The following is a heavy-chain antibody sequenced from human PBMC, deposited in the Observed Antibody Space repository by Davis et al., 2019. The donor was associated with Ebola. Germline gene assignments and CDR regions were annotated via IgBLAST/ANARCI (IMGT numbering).Heavy chain of an antibody. V-gene: IGHV3-73*01. J-gene: IGHJ4*02. CDR2: IRAKTNSYAT. Sequence: GESLKISCAASGFSFSVAAIHWVRQAPGKGLEWVGRIRAKTNSYATAYAESVKGRFTISRDDSKNTAYLQMNNLKTEDAAVYYCTTLIDFWGQGTLVTVSS. CDR1: GFSFSVAA. CDR3: TTLIDF.